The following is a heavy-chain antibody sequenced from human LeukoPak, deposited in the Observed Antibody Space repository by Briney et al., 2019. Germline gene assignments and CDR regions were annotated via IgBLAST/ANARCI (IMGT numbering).Heavy chain of an antibody. V-gene: IGHV3-21*01. Sequence: GGSLRLSCAASGFNFISYNMNWVRQAPGKGLEWVSSISSSSSYRYYADSVKGRFTISRDNAKNSLYLQMNSLRAEDTAVYYCARIGYSGYDYAFDIWGQGTMVTVSS. CDR2: ISSSSSYR. CDR1: GFNFISYN. J-gene: IGHJ3*02. D-gene: IGHD5-12*01. CDR3: ARIGYSGYDYAFDI.